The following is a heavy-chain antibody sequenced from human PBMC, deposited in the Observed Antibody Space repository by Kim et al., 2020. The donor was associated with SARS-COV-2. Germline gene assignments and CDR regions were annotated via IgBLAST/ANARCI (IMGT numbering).Heavy chain of an antibody. D-gene: IGHD3-10*01. CDR3: AKVSGGESYYFDY. V-gene: IGHV3-23*01. Sequence: SWEGRFTNSQDNSKTTLYRQMNSLRAEDTAVYYCAKVSGGESYYFDYWGQGTLVTVSS. J-gene: IGHJ4*02.